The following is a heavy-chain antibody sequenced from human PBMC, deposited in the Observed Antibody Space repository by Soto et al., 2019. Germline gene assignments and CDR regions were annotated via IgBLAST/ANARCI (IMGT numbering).Heavy chain of an antibody. J-gene: IGHJ6*03. V-gene: IGHV3-11*01. D-gene: IGHD3-3*01. CDR1: GFTFSDYY. Sequence: GGSLRLSCAASGFTFSDYYMSWIRQAPGKGLEWVSYISSSGSTIYYADSVKGRFTISRDNAKNSLYLQMNSLRAEDTAVYYCARVPKERYYDFWSGYSGPYYYYYMDVWGKGTTVTVSS. CDR3: ARVPKERYYDFWSGYSGPYYYYYMDV. CDR2: ISSSGSTI.